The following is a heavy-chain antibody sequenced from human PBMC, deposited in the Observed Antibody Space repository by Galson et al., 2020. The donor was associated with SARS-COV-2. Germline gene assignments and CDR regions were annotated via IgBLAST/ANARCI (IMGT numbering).Heavy chain of an antibody. V-gene: IGHV4-31*03. CDR1: GDSVSSGAYY. D-gene: IGHD3-16*01. CDR2: IYNNGGT. J-gene: IGHJ6*03. Sequence: SQTLSLTCTVSGDSVSSGAYYWSWIRQHPGKGLEYIGYIYNNGGTYYNPSLKSRVTISVDTSKNQFSLKVNSVTAADTAVYYCARREGAFKYYYMEVWGKGTTVTVSS. CDR3: ARREGAFKYYYMEV.